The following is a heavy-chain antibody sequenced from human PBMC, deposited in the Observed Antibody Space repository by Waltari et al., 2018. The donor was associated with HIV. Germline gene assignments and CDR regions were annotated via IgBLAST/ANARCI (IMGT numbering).Heavy chain of an antibody. V-gene: IGHV3-15*01. D-gene: IGHD3-3*01. CDR2: IKRKTDGGTT. CDR1: GFTFSNAW. Sequence: EVQLVESGGGLVKPGGSLRLSCAASGFTFSNAWMSWVRQAPGKGLEGVGRIKRKTDGGTTDYAAPVKGRFTISRDDSKNTLYLQMNSLKTEDTAVYYCTIRTIFGALQHWGQGTLVTVSS. J-gene: IGHJ1*01. CDR3: TIRTIFGALQH.